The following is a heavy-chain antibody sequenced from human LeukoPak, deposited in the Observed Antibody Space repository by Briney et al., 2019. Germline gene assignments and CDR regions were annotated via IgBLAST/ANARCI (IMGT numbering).Heavy chain of an antibody. D-gene: IGHD6-19*01. CDR3: AKNSSGGYSDY. CDR1: GYTFTSSG. J-gene: IGHJ4*01. CDR2: ISTYTGYS. V-gene: IGHV1-18*01. Sequence: ASVKVSCKASGYTFTSSGISWVRQAPGQGLEWMGWISTYTGYSKYAQNLQGRVTMTADTSTSTAYMELSSLRSDDTAVYYCAKNSSGGYSDYWGHGTLVTVS.